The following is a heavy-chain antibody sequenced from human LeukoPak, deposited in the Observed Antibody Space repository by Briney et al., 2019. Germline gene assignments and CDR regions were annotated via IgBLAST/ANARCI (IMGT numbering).Heavy chain of an antibody. Sequence: GGSLRLSCAASGFTFSSYSMNWVRQAPGKGLEWVSYISSSSSTIYYADSVKGRFTISRDNAKNSPYLQMNSLRAEDTAVYYCARGIYCSSTSCYRGDFDYWGQGTLVTVSS. D-gene: IGHD2-2*02. J-gene: IGHJ4*02. CDR3: ARGIYCSSTSCYRGDFDY. CDR1: GFTFSSYS. CDR2: ISSSSSTI. V-gene: IGHV3-48*01.